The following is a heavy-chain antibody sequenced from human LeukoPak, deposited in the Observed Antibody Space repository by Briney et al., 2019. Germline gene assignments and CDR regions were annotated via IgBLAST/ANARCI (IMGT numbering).Heavy chain of an antibody. Sequence: SETLSLTCAVYGGSFSGYYWSWIRQPPGKGLEWIGEINHSGSTNYNPSLKSRVTISVDTSKNQFSLKLSSVTAADTAVYYCARGPVDTMIVVVSLGYWGQGTLVTVSS. CDR2: INHSGST. CDR3: ARGPVDTMIVVVSLGY. CDR1: GGSFSGYY. V-gene: IGHV4-34*01. D-gene: IGHD3-22*01. J-gene: IGHJ4*02.